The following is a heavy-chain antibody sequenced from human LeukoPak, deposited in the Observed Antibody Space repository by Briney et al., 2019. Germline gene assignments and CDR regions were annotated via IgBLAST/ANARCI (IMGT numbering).Heavy chain of an antibody. V-gene: IGHV3-23*01. CDR1: GFTFSSYA. J-gene: IGHJ3*02. Sequence: PGGSLRLSCAASGFTFSSYAMSWVRQAPGKGLEWVSAISGSGGSTYYADSVKGRFTISRDNSKNTLYLQMNSLRAEDTAVYYCAKDREMYFYDSSGSRDAFHIWGQGTMVTVSS. CDR2: ISGSGGST. D-gene: IGHD3-22*01. CDR3: AKDREMYFYDSSGSRDAFHI.